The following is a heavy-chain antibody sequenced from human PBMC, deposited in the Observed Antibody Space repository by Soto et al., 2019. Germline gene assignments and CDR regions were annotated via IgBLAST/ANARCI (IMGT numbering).Heavy chain of an antibody. J-gene: IGHJ4*02. CDR3: AREELGFSSGWYYFDY. Sequence: EVQLVESGGGLVQPGGSLRLSCAASGFTFSSYWMSWVRQAPGKGLEWVANIKQDGSEKYYMDSVMGRFTISRDNTKNSLYLHMNSLRAEDTAVYYCAREELGFSSGWYYFDYWGQGTLFTVSS. D-gene: IGHD6-19*01. CDR1: GFTFSSYW. CDR2: IKQDGSEK. V-gene: IGHV3-7*05.